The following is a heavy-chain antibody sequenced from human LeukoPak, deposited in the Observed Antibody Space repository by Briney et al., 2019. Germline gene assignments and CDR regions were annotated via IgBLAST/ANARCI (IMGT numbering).Heavy chain of an antibody. D-gene: IGHD3-22*01. Sequence: PGRSLRLSCAASGFTFDDYAMHWVRQAPGKGLEWVSGISWNSGSIGYADSVKSRFTISRDNAKNTLYLQMNSLRAEDTAVYYCARDPRYDSSGYQAADYWGQGTLVTVSS. V-gene: IGHV3-9*01. CDR1: GFTFDDYA. J-gene: IGHJ4*02. CDR3: ARDPRYDSSGYQAADY. CDR2: ISWNSGSI.